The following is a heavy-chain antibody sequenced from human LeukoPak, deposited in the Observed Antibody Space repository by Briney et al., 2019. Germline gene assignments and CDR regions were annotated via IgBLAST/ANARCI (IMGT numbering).Heavy chain of an antibody. D-gene: IGHD1-14*01. CDR1: GFTFSGPA. V-gene: IGHV3-73*01. CDR2: IRSKANSYAT. J-gene: IGHJ6*03. Sequence: GGSLKLSCAASGFTFSGPAMHWVRQASGKGLEWVGRIRSKANSYATAYAASVKGRFTISRDDSKNTAYLQMNSLKTEDTAVYYCTLQTGRYYYMDVWGKGTMVTVSS. CDR3: TLQTGRYYYMDV.